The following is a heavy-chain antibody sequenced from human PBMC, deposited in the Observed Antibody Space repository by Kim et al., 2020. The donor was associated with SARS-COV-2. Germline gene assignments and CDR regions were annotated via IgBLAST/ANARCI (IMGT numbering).Heavy chain of an antibody. CDR1: GFTFSSYA. V-gene: IGHV3-23*01. CDR3: AKDQERVGTVTTSDY. Sequence: GGSLRLSCAASGFTFSSYAMSWVRQAPGKGLEWVSAISGSGGSTYYADSVKGRFTISRDNSKNTLYLQMNSLRAEDTAVYYCAKDQERVGTVTTSDYWGQGTLVTVSS. CDR2: ISGSGGST. D-gene: IGHD4-17*01. J-gene: IGHJ4*02.